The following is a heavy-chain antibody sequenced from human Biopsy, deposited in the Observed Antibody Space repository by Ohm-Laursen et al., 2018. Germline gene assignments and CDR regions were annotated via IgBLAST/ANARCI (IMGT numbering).Heavy chain of an antibody. D-gene: IGHD7-27*01. J-gene: IGHJ4*02. V-gene: IGHV4-59*01. CDR3: ARLTGDPSY. CDR2: IYYTGHT. Sequence: GTLSLTCTVSGGSIKSYYWNWIRQSPGKGLEWIGFIYYTGHTNYNPSLKSRATISVDTSKNQFSLKVITVTAADTAVYYCARLTGDPSYWGQGILVTVSS. CDR1: GGSIKSYY.